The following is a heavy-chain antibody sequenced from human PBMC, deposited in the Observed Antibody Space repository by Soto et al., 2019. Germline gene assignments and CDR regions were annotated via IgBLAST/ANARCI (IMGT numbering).Heavy chain of an antibody. CDR2: TIPIFRTA. D-gene: IGHD2-21*01. Sequence: GASVKVSCKASGGGFSNYAISWVRQAPGQRPEWVGGTIPIFRTATYAQKFQGRVTITADDSTSIAYMELTSLRSEDTAVYYCVRDSLIPSAADYYYDMDVWGQGTTVTVSS. CDR3: VRDSLIPSAADYYYDMDV. V-gene: IGHV1-69*13. CDR1: GGGFSNYA. J-gene: IGHJ6*02.